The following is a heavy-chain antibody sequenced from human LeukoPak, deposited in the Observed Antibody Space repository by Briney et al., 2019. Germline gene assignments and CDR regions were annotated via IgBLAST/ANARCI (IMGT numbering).Heavy chain of an antibody. J-gene: IGHJ6*02. D-gene: IGHD3-10*01. V-gene: IGHV3-7*01. CDR1: GFTFSSYW. Sequence: GGSLRLSCAASGFTFSSYWMTWVRQAPGKGLEWVANIKKDGSEKYYVDSVKGRFTISRDNAKNSLYLQMNSLRAEDTAVYYCARDGAVRGVNYYYYGMDVWGQGTTVTVSS. CDR2: IKKDGSEK. CDR3: ARDGAVRGVNYYYYGMDV.